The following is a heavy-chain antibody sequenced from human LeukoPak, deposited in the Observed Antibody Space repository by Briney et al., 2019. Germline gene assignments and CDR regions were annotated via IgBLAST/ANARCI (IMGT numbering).Heavy chain of an antibody. D-gene: IGHD6-13*01. CDR2: IIPIFGTA. CDR1: GGTFSSYA. V-gene: IGHV1-69*13. Sequence: ASVKVSCKASGGTFSSYAISWVRQAPGQGLEWMGGIIPIFGTANYAQKFQGRVTITADESTSTAYMELSSLRSEDTAVYYCARGPYSSSWYDYYYMDVWGKGTTVTVSS. CDR3: ARGPYSSSWYDYYYMDV. J-gene: IGHJ6*03.